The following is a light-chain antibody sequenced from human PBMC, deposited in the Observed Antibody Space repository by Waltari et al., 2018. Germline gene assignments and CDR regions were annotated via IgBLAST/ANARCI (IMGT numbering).Light chain of an antibody. CDR1: QSVSKY. Sequence: EIVLTQSPGTLSLSPGERATLSCRASQSVSKYLAWYQQKPGQAPRLLIYDASTRATGIPDRFSGSGSGTDFSLTIGRLEPEDFAVYYCQKYVSLPATFGQGTKVEIK. CDR2: DAS. J-gene: IGKJ1*01. CDR3: QKYVSLPAT. V-gene: IGKV3-20*01.